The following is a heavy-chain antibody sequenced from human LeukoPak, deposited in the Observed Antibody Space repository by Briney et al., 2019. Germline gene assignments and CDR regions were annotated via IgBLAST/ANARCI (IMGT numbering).Heavy chain of an antibody. Sequence: GGSLRLSCAASGFTFSNAWMSWVRQAPGKGLEWVGRIKSKTDGGTTDYAAPVKGRFTISRDDSKNTLYLQMNSLRAEDTAVYYCATESDAHYHDRSAYYHWGQGTLVTVSS. J-gene: IGHJ5*02. CDR3: ATESDAHYHDRSAYYH. CDR1: GFTFSNAW. D-gene: IGHD3-22*01. CDR2: IKSKTDGGTT. V-gene: IGHV3-15*01.